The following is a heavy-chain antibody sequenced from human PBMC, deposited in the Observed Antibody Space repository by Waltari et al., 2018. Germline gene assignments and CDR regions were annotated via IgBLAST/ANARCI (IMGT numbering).Heavy chain of an antibody. Sequence: QVQLQESGPGLVKPSETLSLTCTVSGGSISSYYWSCIRQPPGKGLEWIGYIYSSGSNNYNPSLKSRVTISVETSKNQFSLKLSSVPAADTAVYHCARVISNWFDPWGQGTLVTVSS. CDR2: IYSSGSN. V-gene: IGHV4-59*01. CDR1: GGSISSYY. D-gene: IGHD3-10*01. J-gene: IGHJ5*02. CDR3: ARVISNWFDP.